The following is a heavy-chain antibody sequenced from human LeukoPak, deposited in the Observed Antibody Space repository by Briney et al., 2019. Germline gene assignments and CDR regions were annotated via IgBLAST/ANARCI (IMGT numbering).Heavy chain of an antibody. CDR1: GFTFSSYW. D-gene: IGHD3-22*01. J-gene: IGHJ4*02. Sequence: GSLRLSCAASGFTFSSYWMSWVRQAPGKGLEWIGSIYYSGSTYYNPSLKSRVTISVDTSKNQFSLKLSSVTAADTAVYYCARHDSSGYYLFDYWGQGTLVTVSS. CDR3: ARHDSSGYYLFDY. V-gene: IGHV4-39*01. CDR2: IYYSGST.